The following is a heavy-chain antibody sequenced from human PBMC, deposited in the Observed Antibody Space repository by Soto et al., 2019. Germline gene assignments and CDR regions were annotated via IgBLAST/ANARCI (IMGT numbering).Heavy chain of an antibody. Sequence: SVKVSCKASGGTFSSYAISWVRQAPGQGLEWMGGIIPIFGTANYAQKFQGRVTITADESTSTAYMELSSLRSEDTAVYYCASVRSWAVSAHGMDVWGQGTTVTVSS. J-gene: IGHJ6*02. CDR3: ASVRSWAVSAHGMDV. D-gene: IGHD3-16*01. CDR2: IIPIFGTA. V-gene: IGHV1-69*13. CDR1: GGTFSSYA.